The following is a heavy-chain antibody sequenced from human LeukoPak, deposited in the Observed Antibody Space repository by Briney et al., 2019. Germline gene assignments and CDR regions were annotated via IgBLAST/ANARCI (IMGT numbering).Heavy chain of an antibody. CDR2: ISSSGTTI. Sequence: GGSLRLSCVASGFGFSSYEMNWVRQAPGKGLEWVSYISSSGTTIYYAGSVKGRFTISRDNAKNSLYLQMNSLRAEDTAAYYCARDGAVTGIQWFDTWGQGTLVTVSS. CDR3: ARDGAVTGIQWFDT. J-gene: IGHJ5*02. CDR1: GFGFSSYE. D-gene: IGHD1-20*01. V-gene: IGHV3-48*03.